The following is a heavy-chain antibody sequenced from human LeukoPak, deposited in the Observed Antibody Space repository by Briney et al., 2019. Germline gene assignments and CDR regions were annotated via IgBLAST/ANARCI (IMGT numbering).Heavy chain of an antibody. CDR2: IYYSGST. CDR1: GGSISGYY. J-gene: IGHJ4*02. CDR3: ARHLVGATGTGPFDY. D-gene: IGHD1-26*01. Sequence: SETLSLTGTVSGGSISGYYWSWIRQPPGKGLEWIGYIYYSGSTNYNPSLKSRVTMSVDTSKNQFSLKLSSVTAADTAVYYCARHLVGATGTGPFDYWGQGTLVTVSS. V-gene: IGHV4-59*08.